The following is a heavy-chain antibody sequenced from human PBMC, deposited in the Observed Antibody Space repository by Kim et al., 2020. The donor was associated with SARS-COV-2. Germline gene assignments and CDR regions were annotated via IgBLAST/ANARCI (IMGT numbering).Heavy chain of an antibody. J-gene: IGHJ1*01. CDR2: ISYDGRNK. V-gene: IGHV3-30*18. CDR3: AKPHGNFVWSVRPFTN. Sequence: GGSLRLSCAASGLTFSNYGMHLARHAPAKGLKRVAAISYDGRNKYNSDSDKGPSTMSRDNSKMKWYMQKNSQIAKDTTVYDWAKPHGNFVWSVRPFTNWG. CDR1: GLTFSNYG. D-gene: IGHD3-9*01.